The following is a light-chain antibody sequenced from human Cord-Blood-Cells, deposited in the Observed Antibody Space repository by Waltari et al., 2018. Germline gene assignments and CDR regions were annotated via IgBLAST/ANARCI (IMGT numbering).Light chain of an antibody. V-gene: IGLV2-14*01. J-gene: IGLJ1*01. CDR1: SSAVGGYTY. CDR3: SSYTSSSTYV. Sequence: QSALTQPASVSGSPGQSITISCTGTSSAVGGYTYVSWYQQHPGKVPKLMIYDVSNRPSGVSNRFSGSKSGNTASLTISGLQAEDEADYYCSSYTSSSTYVFGTGTKVTVL. CDR2: DVS.